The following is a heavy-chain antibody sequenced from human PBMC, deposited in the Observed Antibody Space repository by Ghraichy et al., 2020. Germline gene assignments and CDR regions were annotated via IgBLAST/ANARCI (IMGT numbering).Heavy chain of an antibody. CDR1: GGSFSGYY. D-gene: IGHD3-10*01. Sequence: SETLSLTCAVYGGSFSGYYWSWIRQPPGKGLEWIGEINHSGSTNYNPSLKSRVTISVDTSKNQFSLKLSSVTAADTAVYYCASLITMVRGVTRAVWGQGTTVTVSS. CDR2: INHSGST. CDR3: ASLITMVRGVTRAV. V-gene: IGHV4-34*01. J-gene: IGHJ6*02.